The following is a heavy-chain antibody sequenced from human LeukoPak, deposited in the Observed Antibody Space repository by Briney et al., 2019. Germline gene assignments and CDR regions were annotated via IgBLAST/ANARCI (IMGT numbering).Heavy chain of an antibody. CDR1: GFTFDDYA. J-gene: IGHJ5*02. D-gene: IGHD6-13*01. CDR3: AKDIKSSSWYGNWFDP. V-gene: IGHV3-9*01. Sequence: GRSLRLSCAASGFTFDDYAMHWVRQAPGKGLEWVSGISWNSGSIGYADSVKGRFTISRDNAKNSLYPQMNSLRAEDTALYYCAKDIKSSSWYGNWFDPWGQGTLVTVSS. CDR2: ISWNSGSI.